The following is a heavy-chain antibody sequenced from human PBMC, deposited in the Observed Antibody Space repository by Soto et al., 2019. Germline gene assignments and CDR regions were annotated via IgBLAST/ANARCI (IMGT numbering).Heavy chain of an antibody. CDR3: ARDGQYYDFWSGYYRGWFDP. Sequence: VGSLRLSCAASGFTFSDYYMSWIRQAPGKGLEWVSYIRSSGSTIYYADSVKGRFTISRDNAKNSLYLQMNSLRAEDTAVYYCARDGQYYDFWSGYYRGWFDPWGQGTLVTVSS. V-gene: IGHV3-11*01. CDR2: IRSSGSTI. CDR1: GFTFSDYY. J-gene: IGHJ5*02. D-gene: IGHD3-3*01.